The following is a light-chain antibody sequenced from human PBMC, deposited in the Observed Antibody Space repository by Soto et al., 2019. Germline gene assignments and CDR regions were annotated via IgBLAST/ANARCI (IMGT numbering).Light chain of an antibody. V-gene: IGKV1-39*01. CDR1: QSISTS. CDR3: QQGYSRPRT. CDR2: TSS. Sequence: SGSVPYNETITCRASQSISTSLNWYQQKPGKAPNLLIFTSSNLESGVPSRFSGSGSGTDFTLTISSLQPEDFATYFCQQGYSRPRTFGQGTKVDIK. J-gene: IGKJ1*01.